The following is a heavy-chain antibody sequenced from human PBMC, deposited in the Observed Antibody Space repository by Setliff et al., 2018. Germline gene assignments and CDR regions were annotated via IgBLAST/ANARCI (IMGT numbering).Heavy chain of an antibody. J-gene: IGHJ4*02. CDR3: AREWALDY. Sequence: LRLSCAASGFTFDDYAMHWVRQAPGKGLEWVANIKQDGSEKYYVDSVKGRFTISRDNAKNSLYLQMNSLRSEDTAVYYCAREWALDYWGQGTLVTVSS. CDR2: IKQDGSEK. V-gene: IGHV3-7*03. CDR1: GFTFDDYA.